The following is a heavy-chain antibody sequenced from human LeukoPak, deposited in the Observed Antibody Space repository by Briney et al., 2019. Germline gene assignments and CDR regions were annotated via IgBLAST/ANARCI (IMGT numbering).Heavy chain of an antibody. D-gene: IGHD4-17*01. J-gene: IGHJ4*02. CDR2: ISYDGSNK. V-gene: IGHV3-30-3*01. CDR1: GFTFSSYA. Sequence: GRSLRLSCAASGFTFSSYAMHWVRQAPGKGLEWVAVISYDGSNKYYADSVKGRFTISRDNSKNTLYLQMNSLRAEDTAVYYCARVYRNDYGDNEGGYWGQGTLVTVSS. CDR3: ARVYRNDYGDNEGGY.